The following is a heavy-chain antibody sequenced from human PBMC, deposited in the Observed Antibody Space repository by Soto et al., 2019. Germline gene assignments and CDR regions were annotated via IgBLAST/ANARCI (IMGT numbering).Heavy chain of an antibody. D-gene: IGHD4-17*01. CDR2: ISGSGGST. V-gene: IGHV3-23*01. Sequence: GGSLRLSCAASGFTFSSYAMSWVRQAPGKGLEWVSAISGSGGSTYYADSVKGRFTISRDNSKNTLYLQMNSLRAEDTAVYYCAKVYYGDYYYYYYMDVWGKGTTVTVSS. CDR1: GFTFSSYA. J-gene: IGHJ6*03. CDR3: AKVYYGDYYYYYYMDV.